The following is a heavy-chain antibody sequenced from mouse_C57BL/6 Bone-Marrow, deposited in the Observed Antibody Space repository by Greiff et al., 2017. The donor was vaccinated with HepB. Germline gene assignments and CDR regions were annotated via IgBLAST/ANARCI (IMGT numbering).Heavy chain of an antibody. CDR1: GFTFTDYY. CDR3: ARFGSSYDWYFDV. Sequence: EVMLVESGGGLVQPGGSLSLSCAASGFTFTDYYMSWVRQPPGKALEWLGFIRNKANGYTTEYSASVKGRFTISRDNSQIILYLQMNALRAEDSATYYCARFGSSYDWYFDVWGTGTTVTVSS. J-gene: IGHJ1*03. V-gene: IGHV7-3*01. D-gene: IGHD1-1*01. CDR2: IRNKANGYTT.